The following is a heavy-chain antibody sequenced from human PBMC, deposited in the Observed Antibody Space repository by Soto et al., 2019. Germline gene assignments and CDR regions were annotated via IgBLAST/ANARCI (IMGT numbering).Heavy chain of an antibody. CDR2: ISGSGGST. Sequence: GGSLRLSCAASGFTFSSYAVAWVLQAPGKGLEWVSAISGSGGSTYYADSVKGRFTISRDNSKNTLYLQMNSLRAEDTAVYYSAKDMAPRRAFDIWGQGTMVTVSS. CDR3: AKDMAPRRAFDI. D-gene: IGHD3-10*01. J-gene: IGHJ3*02. V-gene: IGHV3-23*01. CDR1: GFTFSSYA.